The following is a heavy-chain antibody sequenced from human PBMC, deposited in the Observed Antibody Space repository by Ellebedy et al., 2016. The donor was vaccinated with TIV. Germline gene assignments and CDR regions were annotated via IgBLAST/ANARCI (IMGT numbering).Heavy chain of an antibody. Sequence: MPSETLSLTCTVSGGSISSYYWSWIRQPPGKGLEWIGSIYYSGSTYYNPSLKSRVTISVDTSKNQFSLKLSSVTAADTAVYYCASPRPYSRDAFDIWGQGTMVTVSS. CDR1: GGSISSYY. J-gene: IGHJ3*02. V-gene: IGHV4-39*01. D-gene: IGHD6-13*01. CDR3: ASPRPYSRDAFDI. CDR2: IYYSGST.